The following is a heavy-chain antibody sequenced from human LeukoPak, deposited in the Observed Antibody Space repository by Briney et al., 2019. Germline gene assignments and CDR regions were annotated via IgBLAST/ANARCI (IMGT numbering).Heavy chain of an antibody. CDR2: IKQDGTEK. Sequence: PGGSLRLSCAASGFTLTTYWMSWVRQAPGKGLEWVANIKQDGTEKYYVHSVKGRFTVSRDNAENSLYLQMNSLRAEDTAVYYCARVYRSSSGYCFDYWGQGTLVTVSS. J-gene: IGHJ4*02. CDR3: ARVYRSSSGYCFDY. CDR1: GFTLTTYW. V-gene: IGHV3-7*01. D-gene: IGHD6-6*01.